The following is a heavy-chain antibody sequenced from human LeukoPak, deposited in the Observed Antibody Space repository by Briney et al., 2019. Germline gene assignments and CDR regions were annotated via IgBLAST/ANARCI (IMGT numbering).Heavy chain of an antibody. Sequence: SQTLSLTCTVSGGSISSSSYYWGWIRQPPGKGLEWIGIVYYSGSTYHNPSLKSRLTISVDTSKNQFSLKLSSVTATDTAVYYCARRGYCSSTSCYEYWFDPSGQGTLVTVSS. V-gene: IGHV4-39*01. J-gene: IGHJ5*02. CDR1: GGSISSSSYY. D-gene: IGHD2-2*01. CDR2: VYYSGST. CDR3: ARRGYCSSTSCYEYWFDP.